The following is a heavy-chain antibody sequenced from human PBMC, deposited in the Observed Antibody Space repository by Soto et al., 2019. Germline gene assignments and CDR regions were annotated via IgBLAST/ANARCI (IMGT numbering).Heavy chain of an antibody. D-gene: IGHD3-3*01. V-gene: IGHV4-61*01. CDR1: GGSVSSGSYY. J-gene: IGHJ4*02. CDR3: ARDVAIFGVVIRYFDY. CDR2: IYYSGST. Sequence: TLSLTCTVSGGSVSSGSYYWSWIRQPPGKGLEWIGYIYYSGSTNYNPSLKSRVTISVDTSKNQFSLKLSSVTAADTAVYYCARDVAIFGVVIRYFDYWGQGTLVTVSS.